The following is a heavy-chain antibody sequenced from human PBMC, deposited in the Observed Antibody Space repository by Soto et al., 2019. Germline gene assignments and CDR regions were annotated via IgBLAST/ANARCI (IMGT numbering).Heavy chain of an antibody. D-gene: IGHD3-22*01. J-gene: IGHJ4*02. CDR1: GFTFSSYA. V-gene: IGHV3-23*01. CDR2: ISGSGGST. CDR3: EKDYYSDSNGPLFSY. Sequence: PGGSLRLSCAASGFTFSSYAMSWVRQAPGKGLEWVSAISGSGGSTYYADSVKGRFTISRDNSKNTLYLQMNSLRAEDTALYYCEKDYYSDSNGPLFSYGGQGPLATASS.